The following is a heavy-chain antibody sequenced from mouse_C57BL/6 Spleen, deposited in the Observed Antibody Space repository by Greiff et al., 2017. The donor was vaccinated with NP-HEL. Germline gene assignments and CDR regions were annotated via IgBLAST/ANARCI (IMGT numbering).Heavy chain of an antibody. CDR1: GYTFTSYW. Sequence: QVQLQQPGTELVKPGASVKLSCKASGYTFTSYWMHWVKQRPGQGLEWIGNINPSNGGTNYNEKFKSKATLTVDKSSSTAYMQLSSLPSEHSAVYDCARRGGSSYSFDYWGQGTTLTVSA. D-gene: IGHD1-1*01. V-gene: IGHV1-53*01. CDR3: ARRGGSSYSFDY. CDR2: INPSNGGT. J-gene: IGHJ2*01.